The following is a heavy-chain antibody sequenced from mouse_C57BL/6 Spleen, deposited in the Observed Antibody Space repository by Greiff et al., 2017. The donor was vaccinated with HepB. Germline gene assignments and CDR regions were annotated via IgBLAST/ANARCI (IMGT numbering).Heavy chain of an antibody. J-gene: IGHJ1*03. CDR2: INYDGSST. CDR3: ARVVADWYFDV. D-gene: IGHD1-1*01. V-gene: IGHV5-16*01. CDR1: GFTFSDYY. Sequence: EVQVVESEGGLVQPGSSMKLSCTASGFTFSDYYMAWVRQVPEKGLEWVANINYDGSSTYYLDSLKSRFIIPRDNAKNILYLQMSSLKSEDTATYYCARVVADWYFDVWGTGTTVTVSS.